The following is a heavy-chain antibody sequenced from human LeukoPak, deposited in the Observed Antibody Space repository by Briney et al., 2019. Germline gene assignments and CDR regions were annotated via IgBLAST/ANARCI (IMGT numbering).Heavy chain of an antibody. Sequence: SETLSLTCTVSGGSISSSSYYWGWIRQPPGKGLEWIGSIYYSGSTYYNPSLKSRVTISVDTSKNQFSLKLSSVTAADTAVYYCARKYYYGSGSNNWFDPWGQGTLVTVSS. CDR1: GGSISSSSYY. CDR2: IYYSGST. J-gene: IGHJ5*02. V-gene: IGHV4-39*07. D-gene: IGHD3-10*01. CDR3: ARKYYYGSGSNNWFDP.